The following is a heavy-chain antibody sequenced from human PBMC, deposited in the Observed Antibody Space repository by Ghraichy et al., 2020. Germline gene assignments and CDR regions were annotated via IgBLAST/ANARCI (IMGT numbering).Heavy chain of an antibody. CDR1: QISFSSHW. CDR3: ARDRAGGLGFCTGGSCFSHFDV. V-gene: IGHV3-7*01. Sequence: LSLTCAASQISFSSHWMSWVRQGQGKGLEWVANIKEDGSETYYVDSVRGRFTISRDNANNSLYLLMSSLRAEDSAIYYCARDRAGGLGFCTGGSCFSHFDVWGQGAQVSVSS. CDR2: IKEDGSET. D-gene: IGHD2-15*01. J-gene: IGHJ4*02.